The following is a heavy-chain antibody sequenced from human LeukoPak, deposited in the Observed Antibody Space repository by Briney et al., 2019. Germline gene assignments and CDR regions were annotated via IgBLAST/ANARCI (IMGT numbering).Heavy chain of an antibody. J-gene: IGHJ4*02. Sequence: GGSLRLSCAASGFTFSTYWMHWVRQAPGEGLVWVSRIKSDGSDTSYADSVKGRFTISRDNAKNTLYLQMNSLRAEDTALYYCTRSDSGQIDYWGQGTLVSVSS. CDR1: GFTFSTYW. CDR2: IKSDGSDT. V-gene: IGHV3-74*01. CDR3: TRSDSGQIDY. D-gene: IGHD5-12*01.